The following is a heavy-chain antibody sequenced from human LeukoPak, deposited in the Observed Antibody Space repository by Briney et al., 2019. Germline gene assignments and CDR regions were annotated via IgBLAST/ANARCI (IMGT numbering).Heavy chain of an antibody. CDR3: ARYWGPYDNSGAYFDY. Sequence: KPSETLSLTCTVSGDSISSSSYYWVWLRQPPGKGLEWIATIHYTGSTYYNPSLKSRVTISVDTSKNRFSLKLSSVTAADTAMYYCARYWGPYDNSGAYFDYWGQGTLVTVSS. CDR2: IHYTGST. V-gene: IGHV4-39*01. D-gene: IGHD3-22*01. CDR1: GDSISSSSYY. J-gene: IGHJ4*02.